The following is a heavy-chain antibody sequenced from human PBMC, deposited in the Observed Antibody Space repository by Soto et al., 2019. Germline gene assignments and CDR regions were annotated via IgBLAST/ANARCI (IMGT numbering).Heavy chain of an antibody. CDR3: AGHPIAAAPGDRHVDV. J-gene: IGHJ6*04. V-gene: IGHV4-34*01. D-gene: IGHD6-13*01. Sequence: SETLSLTCAVYGGSFSGYYWSWIRQPPGKGLEWIGEINHSGSTNYNPSLKSRVTISVDTSKNQFSLKLSSVTAADTAVYYCAGHPIAAAPGDRHVDVWGIGTTVTVSS. CDR2: INHSGST. CDR1: GGSFSGYY.